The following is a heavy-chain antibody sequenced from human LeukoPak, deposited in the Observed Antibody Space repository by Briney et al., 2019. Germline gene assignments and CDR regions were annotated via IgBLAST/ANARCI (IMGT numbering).Heavy chain of an antibody. J-gene: IGHJ6*03. V-gene: IGHV1-18*01. CDR3: ARANSSPIYYYSYMDV. CDR1: GYTFTSYG. D-gene: IGHD6-6*01. Sequence: ASVKVSCKASGYTFTSYGISWVRQAPGQGLEWMGWISAYNGNTHYAQKLQGRVTMTTDTSTSTAYMELRSLRSDDTAVYYCARANSSPIYYYSYMDVWGKGTTVTISS. CDR2: ISAYNGNT.